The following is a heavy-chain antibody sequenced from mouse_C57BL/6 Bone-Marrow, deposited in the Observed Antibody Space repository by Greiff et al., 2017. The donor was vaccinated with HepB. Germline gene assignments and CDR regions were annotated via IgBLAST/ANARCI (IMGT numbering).Heavy chain of an antibody. CDR1: GFTFSSYA. D-gene: IGHD2-3*01. V-gene: IGHV5-9-1*02. CDR3: TRVDTTSLRYYAMDY. CDR2: ISSGGDYI. Sequence: EVKLVESGEGLVKPGGSLKLSCAASGFTFSSYAMSWVRQTPEKRLEWVAYISSGGDYIYYADTVKGRFTISRDNARNTLYLQMSSLKSEDTAMYYCTRVDTTSLRYYAMDYWGQGTSVTVSS. J-gene: IGHJ4*01.